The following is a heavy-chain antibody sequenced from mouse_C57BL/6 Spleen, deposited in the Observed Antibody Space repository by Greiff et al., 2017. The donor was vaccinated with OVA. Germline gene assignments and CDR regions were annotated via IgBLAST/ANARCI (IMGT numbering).Heavy chain of an antibody. D-gene: IGHD1-1*01. CDR2: IHPNSGST. J-gene: IGHJ4*01. CDR1: GYTFTSYW. CDR3: ARDYGSRRDAMDY. V-gene: IGHV1-64*01. Sequence: QVQLQQPEAELVKPGASVKLSCKASGYTFTSYWMHWVKQRPGQGLEWIGMIHPNSGSTNYNEKFKSKATLTVDKSSSTAYMQLSSLTSEDSAVYYCARDYGSRRDAMDYWGQGTSVTVSS.